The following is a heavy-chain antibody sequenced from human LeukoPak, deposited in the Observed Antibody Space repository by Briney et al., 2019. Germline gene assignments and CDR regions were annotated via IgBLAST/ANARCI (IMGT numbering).Heavy chain of an antibody. J-gene: IGHJ5*02. CDR2: ISAYNGNT. CDR1: GYTFTSYG. V-gene: IGHV1-18*01. D-gene: IGHD2-15*01. Sequence: GASVTVSCTASGYTFTSYGISWVRQAPGQGLEWMGWISAYNGNTNYAQKLQGRVTMTTDTSTSTAYMELRSLRSDDTAVYYCARVLPRVVVVAATLGWFDPWGQGTLVTVSS. CDR3: ARVLPRVVVVAATLGWFDP.